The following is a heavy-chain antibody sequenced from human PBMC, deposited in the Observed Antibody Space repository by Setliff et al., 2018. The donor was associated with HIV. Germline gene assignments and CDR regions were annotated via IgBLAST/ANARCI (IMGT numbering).Heavy chain of an antibody. CDR1: GLTFSSYT. D-gene: IGHD3-10*01. CDR2: ISSSSSYI. J-gene: IGHJ6*03. V-gene: IGHV3-21*01. Sequence: GESLKISCAASGLTFSSYTMNWDRQAPGKGLEWVSSISSSSSYIYYADSVKGRFTISRDNAKNSLYLQMNSLRAEDTAVYYCARDRAESYYYYYYYMDVWGKGTTVTVSS. CDR3: ARDRAESYYYYYYYMDV.